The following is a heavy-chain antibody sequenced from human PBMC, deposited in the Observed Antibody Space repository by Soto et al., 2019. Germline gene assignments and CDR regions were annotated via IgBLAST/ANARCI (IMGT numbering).Heavy chain of an antibody. CDR3: AKDTGLVGGGGFDY. D-gene: IGHD2-15*01. Sequence: EVQLVESGGGLVQPGRSLRLSCAASGFTFDDYAMHWVRQAPGKGLEWVSGISGNSGSIGYADSVKGRFTISRDNAKNSLYLQMNSLRAEDTALYYCAKDTGLVGGGGFDYWGQGTLVTVSS. CDR2: ISGNSGSI. CDR1: GFTFDDYA. V-gene: IGHV3-9*01. J-gene: IGHJ4*02.